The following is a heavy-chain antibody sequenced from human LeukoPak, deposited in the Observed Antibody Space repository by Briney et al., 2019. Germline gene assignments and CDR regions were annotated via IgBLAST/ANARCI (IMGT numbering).Heavy chain of an antibody. CDR3: AKDPLSVVHALGYFQH. V-gene: IGHV3-30*18. CDR1: GFTFSSYG. CDR2: ISYDGSNK. D-gene: IGHD3-22*01. J-gene: IGHJ1*01. Sequence: GGSLRLSCAASGFTFSSYGMHWVRQAPGKGLEWVAVISYDGSNKYYADSVKGQFIISRDNSKNTLYLQMNSLRAEDTAVYYCAKDPLSVVHALGYFQHWGQGTLVTVSS.